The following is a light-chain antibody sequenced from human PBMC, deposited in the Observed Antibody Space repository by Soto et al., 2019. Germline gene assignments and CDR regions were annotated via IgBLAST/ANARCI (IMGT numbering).Light chain of an antibody. V-gene: IGKV1-5*01. CDR2: DVS. CDR1: QSINSR. Sequence: DIQMTQSPSTLSASAGDRVTITCRASQSINSRLAWYQQKPGKAPKLLIYDVSNLESGVPSRFSGSGSGTEFTLIISSLQSDDFATYYCQEYSSYWTFGQGTKVDSK. J-gene: IGKJ1*01. CDR3: QEYSSYWT.